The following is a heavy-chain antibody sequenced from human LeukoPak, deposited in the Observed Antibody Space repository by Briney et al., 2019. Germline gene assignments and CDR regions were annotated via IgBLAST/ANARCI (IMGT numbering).Heavy chain of an antibody. J-gene: IGHJ3*02. V-gene: IGHV3-23*01. CDR1: GFTFSNFA. CDR3: AKSPAVDAAFDI. D-gene: IGHD4-23*01. CDR2: ISGSGGST. Sequence: GGSLRLSCAASGFTFSNFAVSWVRQAPGKRPEWVSAISGSGGSTYYADSVKSRFTISRDNSKNTLYLQMNSLRAEDTAVYYCAKSPAVDAAFDIWGQGTMVTVSS.